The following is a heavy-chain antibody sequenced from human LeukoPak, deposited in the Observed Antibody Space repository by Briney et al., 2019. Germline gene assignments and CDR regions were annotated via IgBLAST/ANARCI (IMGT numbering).Heavy chain of an antibody. V-gene: IGHV6-1*01. D-gene: IGHD6-19*01. J-gene: IGHJ4*02. CDR1: GDSVSSISAA. CDR3: ARDPSGYSSGWYQDY. CDR2: TYYRSKWYN. Sequence: SQTLSLTCAISGDSVSSISAAWHGIRQSPSRGLWWLGSTYYRSKWYNDYAVSVKSRITINPDTSKNQFSLQLNSVTPEDTAVYYCARDPSGYSSGWYQDYWGQGTLVTVSS.